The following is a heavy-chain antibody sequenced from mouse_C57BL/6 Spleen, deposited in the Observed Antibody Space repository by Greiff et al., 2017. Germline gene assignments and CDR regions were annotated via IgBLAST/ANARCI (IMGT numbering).Heavy chain of an antibody. J-gene: IGHJ2*01. CDR2: IWRGGST. CDR1: GFSLTSYG. Sequence: QVQLKESGPGLVQPSQSLSITCTVSGFSLTSYGVHWVRQSPGKGLEWLGVIWRGGSTDYNAALMSRLSITKDNSKSQVFFKMNSLQADDTAIYYCAKERGLRRGFDYWGQGTTLTVSS. CDR3: AKERGLRRGFDY. V-gene: IGHV2-5*01. D-gene: IGHD2-4*01.